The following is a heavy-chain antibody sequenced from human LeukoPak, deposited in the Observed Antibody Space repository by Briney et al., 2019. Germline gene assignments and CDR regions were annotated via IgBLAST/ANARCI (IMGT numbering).Heavy chain of an antibody. Sequence: PGGSLRLSCVVSGFTFSGNWMHWVRQGPGKGRMCVARIKKDGTYRDYADSVKGRFTISRDNAKNTLFLQMDSLRDEDTAVYYCARDDDVYGIDYWGQGTLVTVSS. CDR3: ARDDDVYGIDY. V-gene: IGHV3-74*01. CDR2: IKKDGTYR. J-gene: IGHJ4*02. D-gene: IGHD3-16*01. CDR1: GFTFSGNW.